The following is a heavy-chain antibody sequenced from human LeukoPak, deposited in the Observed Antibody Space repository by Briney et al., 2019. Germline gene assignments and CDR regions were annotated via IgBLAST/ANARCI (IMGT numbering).Heavy chain of an antibody. CDR2: INHSGST. CDR1: GGSFSGYY. J-gene: IGHJ4*02. Sequence: PSETLSLTCAVYGGSFSGYYWSWIRQPPGKGPEWIGEINHSGSTNYNPSLKSRVTISVDTSKNQFSLKLSSVTAADTAVYYCARSHYGDYGDYWGQGTLVTVSS. V-gene: IGHV4-34*01. D-gene: IGHD4-17*01. CDR3: ARSHYGDYGDY.